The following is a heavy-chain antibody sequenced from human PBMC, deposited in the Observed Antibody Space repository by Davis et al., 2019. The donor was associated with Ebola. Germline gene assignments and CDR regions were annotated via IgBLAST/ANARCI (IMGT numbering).Heavy chain of an antibody. CDR1: GFTFSSYA. CDR3: AKDVDYYGSGSDY. J-gene: IGHJ4*02. V-gene: IGHV3-23*01. D-gene: IGHD3-10*01. CDR2: ISGSGGST. Sequence: GESLKISCAASGFTFSSYAMSWVRQAPGKGLEWVSAISGSGGSTYYADSVKGRFTISRDNSKNTLYLQMNSLRAEDTAVYYCAKDVDYYGSGSDYWGQGTLVTVSS.